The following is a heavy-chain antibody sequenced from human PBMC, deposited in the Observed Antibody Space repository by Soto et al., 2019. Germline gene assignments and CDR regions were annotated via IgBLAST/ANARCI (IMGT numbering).Heavy chain of an antibody. V-gene: IGHV4-34*01. J-gene: IGHJ4*02. CDR2: IIYSGNI. D-gene: IGHD3-3*01. Sequence: SETLSLTCVVYGGSMNGYYWSWIRQAPGKGLEWIGDIIYSGNINYTPSLKSRVTISIETSKNQFALNLTSVTAADTAVYFCARGPLLRYLEWPLHPHHFDHWGQGSLVTVSS. CDR3: ARGPLLRYLEWPLHPHHFDH. CDR1: GGSMNGYY.